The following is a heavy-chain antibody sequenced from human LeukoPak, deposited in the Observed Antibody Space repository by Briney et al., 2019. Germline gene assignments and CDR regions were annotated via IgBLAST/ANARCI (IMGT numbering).Heavy chain of an antibody. CDR1: GFTFSSYS. CDR2: ISSSSSTI. D-gene: IGHD2-21*01. CDR3: AKGGYSQDFDY. J-gene: IGHJ4*02. Sequence: GGSLRLSCAASGFTFSSYSMNWVRQAPGKGLEWVSYISSSSSTIYYADSVKGRFTISRDNAKNTLYLQMNSLRAEGTAVYYCAKGGYSQDFDYWGQGTLVTVSS. V-gene: IGHV3-48*01.